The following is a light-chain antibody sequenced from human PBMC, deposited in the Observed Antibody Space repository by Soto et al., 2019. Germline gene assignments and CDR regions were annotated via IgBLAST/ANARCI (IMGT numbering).Light chain of an antibody. CDR1: QNVYINS. J-gene: IGKJ3*01. CDR3: QQYGDSPLT. CDR2: GAS. V-gene: IGKV3-20*01. Sequence: EVVLTQSPGTLSLSPGERATLSCRASQNVYINSLAWYQQKPGQPPRLLIYGASTRAAAIPDRFSGSGSGADFAISSDGLEPEDFAIYYYQQYGDSPLTFGPGTRVD.